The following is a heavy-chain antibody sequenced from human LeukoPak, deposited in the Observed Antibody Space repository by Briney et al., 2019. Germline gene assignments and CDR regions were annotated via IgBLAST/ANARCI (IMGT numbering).Heavy chain of an antibody. CDR3: ARDGEMATIENYXXY. CDR2: IYYSGST. Sequence: SETLSLTCTVSGGSISSSSYYWGWIRQPPGKGLEWIGSIYYSGSTYYNPSLKSRVTISVDTSKNQFSLKLSSVTAADTAVYYCARDGEMATIENYXXYWGXXTLXTVSS. J-gene: IGHJ4*01. CDR1: GGSISSSSYY. D-gene: IGHD5-24*01. V-gene: IGHV4-39*07.